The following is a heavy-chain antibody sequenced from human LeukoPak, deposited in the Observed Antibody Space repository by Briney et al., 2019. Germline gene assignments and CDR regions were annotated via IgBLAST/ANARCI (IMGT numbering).Heavy chain of an antibody. V-gene: IGHV3-23*01. D-gene: IGHD3-3*01. CDR1: GFTFSSYA. Sequence: GGSLRLSCAASGFTFSSYAMSRVRQAPGKGLEWVSAISGSGGSTYYADSVKGRFTISGDNSKNTLYLQMNSLRAEDTAVYYCAKDPPITIFGVVISRGDAFDIWGQGTMVTVSS. J-gene: IGHJ3*02. CDR3: AKDPPITIFGVVISRGDAFDI. CDR2: ISGSGGST.